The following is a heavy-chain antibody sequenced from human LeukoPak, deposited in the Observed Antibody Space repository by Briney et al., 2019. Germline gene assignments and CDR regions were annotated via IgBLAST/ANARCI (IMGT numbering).Heavy chain of an antibody. D-gene: IGHD4-17*01. CDR1: GGSISSYF. CDR2: LYYSGST. CDR3: ARSNGFNDAFDI. Sequence: SETLSLTCTVYGGSISSYFWSWIRQPPGKGLEWIGYLYYSGSTNYNPSLKSRVTISVDTSKNQFSLRLSSVTAADTAVYYCARSNGFNDAFDIWGQGTMVTVSS. V-gene: IGHV4-59*01. J-gene: IGHJ3*02.